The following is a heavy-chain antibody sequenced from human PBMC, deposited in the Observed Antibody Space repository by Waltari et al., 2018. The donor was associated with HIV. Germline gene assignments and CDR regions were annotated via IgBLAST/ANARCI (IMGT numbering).Heavy chain of an antibody. CDR2: INPSGRT. Sequence: QVQLQESGPGLVKPSQTLSLTCTVSGGSISSESAYWNWIRQPAGKGLEWIGRINPSGRTNYNPSLKSRLTISLDTSRNQFSLRLSSVTAADTAVYYCYGDYGYWGQGFLVTVSS. CDR3: YGDYGY. V-gene: IGHV4-61*02. D-gene: IGHD4-17*01. J-gene: IGHJ4*02. CDR1: GGSISSESAY.